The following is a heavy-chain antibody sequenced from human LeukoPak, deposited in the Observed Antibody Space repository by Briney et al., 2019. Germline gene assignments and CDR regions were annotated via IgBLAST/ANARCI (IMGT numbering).Heavy chain of an antibody. CDR2: INTNTGNP. D-gene: IGHD6-13*01. CDR3: ARVDSSSWSQSYNWFDP. V-gene: IGHV7-4-1*02. Sequence: ASVKVSCKASGYTFTGYYMHWVRQAPGQGLEWMGWINTNTGNPTYAQGFTGRFVFSLDTSVSTAYLQISSLKAEDTAVYYCARVDSSSWSQSYNWFDPWGQGTLVTVSS. CDR1: GYTFTGYY. J-gene: IGHJ5*02.